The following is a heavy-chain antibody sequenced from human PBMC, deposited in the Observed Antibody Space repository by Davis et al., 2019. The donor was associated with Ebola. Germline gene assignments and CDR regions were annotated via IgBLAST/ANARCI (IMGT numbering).Heavy chain of an antibody. V-gene: IGHV4-59*12. CDR3: ARVVLRCSGGSCYSGGAFDI. Sequence: SETLSLTCTVSGGSISSYYWSWIRQPPGKGLAWIGYIYYSGSTYYNPSLKSRVTISVDRSKNQFSLKLSSVTAADTAVYYCARVVLRCSGGSCYSGGAFDIWGQGTMVTVSS. D-gene: IGHD2-15*01. CDR1: GGSISSYY. J-gene: IGHJ3*02. CDR2: IYYSGST.